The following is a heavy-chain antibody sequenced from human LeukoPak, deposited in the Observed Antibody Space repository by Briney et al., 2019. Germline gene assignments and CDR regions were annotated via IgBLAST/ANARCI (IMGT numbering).Heavy chain of an antibody. CDR1: GGTFSSYA. J-gene: IGHJ4*02. D-gene: IGHD3-9*01. CDR3: FFKQKTAYEILTGYYRRGGPDY. V-gene: IGHV1-69*13. Sequence: SSVKVSCKASGGTFSSYAISWVRQAPGQGLEWMGGIIPIFGTANYAQKFQGRVTITADESTSTAYMELSSLRSEDTAVYFFFFKQKTAYEILTGYYRRGGPDYWGQGTLVTVSS. CDR2: IIPIFGTA.